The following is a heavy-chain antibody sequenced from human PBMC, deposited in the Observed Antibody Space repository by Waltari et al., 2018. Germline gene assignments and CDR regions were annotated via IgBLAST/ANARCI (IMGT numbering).Heavy chain of an antibody. CDR2: INHSGST. J-gene: IGHJ6*03. V-gene: IGHV4-34*01. D-gene: IGHD3-22*01. CDR1: GGSFSGYY. CDR3: ARKSYYYDSSGYYYSDYYYYMDV. Sequence: QVQLQQWGAGLLKPSETLSLTCAVYGGSFSGYYWSWIRQPPGTGREWIGEINHSGSTNYNPSLKSRVTISVDTSKNQFSLKLSSVTAADTAVYYCARKSYYYDSSGYYYSDYYYYMDVWGKGTTVTVSS.